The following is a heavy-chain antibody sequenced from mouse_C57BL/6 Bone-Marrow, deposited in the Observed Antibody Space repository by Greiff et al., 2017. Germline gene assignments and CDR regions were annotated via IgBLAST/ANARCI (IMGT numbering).Heavy chain of an antibody. V-gene: IGHV5-4*03. D-gene: IGHD5-1-1*01. J-gene: IGHJ2*01. CDR2: ISDGGSYT. Sequence: EVKVVESGGGLVKPGGSLKLSCAASGFTFSSYAMSWVRQTPEKRLEWVATISDGGSYTYYPDNVKGRFTISRDNAKNNLYLQMSHLKSEDTAMYYCARLYHFDYWGQGTTLTVSS. CDR3: ARLYHFDY. CDR1: GFTFSSYA.